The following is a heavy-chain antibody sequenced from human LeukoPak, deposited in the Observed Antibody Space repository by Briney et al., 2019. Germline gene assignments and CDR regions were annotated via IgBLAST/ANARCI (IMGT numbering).Heavy chain of an antibody. J-gene: IGHJ4*02. CDR1: GFIFDDYA. D-gene: IGHD3-3*01. CDR3: GRAYDFSRH. V-gene: IGHV3-9*01. Sequence: SLRLSCTASGFIFDDYAMHWVRQAPGKGLEWVSGISWNSGGIGYADSVKGRFTISRDNAKNSLYLQMNSLRAEDTALYYCGRAYDFSRHWGQGTLVTVSS. CDR2: ISWNSGGI.